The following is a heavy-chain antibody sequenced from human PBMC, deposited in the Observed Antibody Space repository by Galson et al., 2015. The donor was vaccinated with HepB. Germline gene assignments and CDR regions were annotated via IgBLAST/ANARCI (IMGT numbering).Heavy chain of an antibody. V-gene: IGHV3-48*04. D-gene: IGHD6-13*01. J-gene: IGHJ4*02. CDR3: ARIPAAAGTFDS. CDR1: GFTFSSYS. CDR2: ISSSSGTI. Sequence: SLRLSCAASGFTFSSYSMNWVRQAPGKGLEWLSYISSSSGTIYYADSVKGRFTISRDNAKNSVYLQMNSLRAEDTAVYYCARIPAAAGTFDSWGQGTLVTVSS.